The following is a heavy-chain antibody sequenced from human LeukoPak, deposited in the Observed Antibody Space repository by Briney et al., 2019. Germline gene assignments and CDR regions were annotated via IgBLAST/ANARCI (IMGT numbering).Heavy chain of an antibody. D-gene: IGHD6-6*01. Sequence: SETLSLTCTVSGGSISYYYWSWIRQPPGKGLEWIAYIYYSGSTNYNPPLKSRVTISVDTSKNQFSLKLSSVTAADTAVYYCARQGYSSSSWFDPWGQGTLVTVSS. J-gene: IGHJ5*02. V-gene: IGHV4-59*08. CDR1: GGSISYYY. CDR2: IYYSGST. CDR3: ARQGYSSSSWFDP.